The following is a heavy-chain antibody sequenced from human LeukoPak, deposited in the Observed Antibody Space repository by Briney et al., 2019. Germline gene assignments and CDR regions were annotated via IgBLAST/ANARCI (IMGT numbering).Heavy chain of an antibody. D-gene: IGHD3-22*01. V-gene: IGHV3-48*03. J-gene: IGHJ3*02. Sequence: LPGGSLRLSCAASGITFSGYEMNWVRQAPGKGLEWVSYIGTSGSSTYYADSVKGRFTISRDNAKNSLYLQMNSLRAEDTAVYYCARYGDSSVYYSADAFDIWGQGTMVTVSS. CDR2: IGTSGSST. CDR1: GITFSGYE. CDR3: ARYGDSSVYYSADAFDI.